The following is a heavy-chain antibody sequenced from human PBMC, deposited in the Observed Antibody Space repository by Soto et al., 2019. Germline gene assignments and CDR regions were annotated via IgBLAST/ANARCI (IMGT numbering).Heavy chain of an antibody. Sequence: QVQLQESGPGLVKPSQTLSLTCTVSGGSISSGGYYWSWIRHHPGKGLEWIGYIYYSGSTYYNPSLKSRVTISVDTSKNQFSLKLSSVTAADTAVYYCARGWGSSSSRYYFDYWGQGTLVTVSS. J-gene: IGHJ4*02. CDR1: GGSISSGGYY. CDR3: ARGWGSSSSRYYFDY. V-gene: IGHV4-31*03. CDR2: IYYSGST. D-gene: IGHD6-6*01.